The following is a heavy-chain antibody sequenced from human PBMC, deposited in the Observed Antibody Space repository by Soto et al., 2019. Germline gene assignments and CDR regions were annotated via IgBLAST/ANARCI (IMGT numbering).Heavy chain of an antibody. Sequence: HLGGSLRLSCAASGFTFSSYGMHWVRQAPGKGLEWVAVIWYDGSNKYYADSVKGRFTISRDNSKNTLYLQMNSLRAEDTAVYYCARDRYYGSGRYYGMDVWGQGTTVTVSS. CDR1: GFTFSSYG. CDR2: IWYDGSNK. D-gene: IGHD3-10*01. CDR3: ARDRYYGSGRYYGMDV. V-gene: IGHV3-33*01. J-gene: IGHJ6*02.